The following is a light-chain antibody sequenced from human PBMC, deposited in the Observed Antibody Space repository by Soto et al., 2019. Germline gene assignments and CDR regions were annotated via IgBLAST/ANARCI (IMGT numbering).Light chain of an antibody. V-gene: IGLV2-14*01. Sequence: QSALTQPASVSGSPGQSITISCTGTSSDVGGYNYVSWYQQRPGKAPKLMIYEVTNRPSGVSNRFSGSRSGNTASLTVSGLQAEDEADYYCSSFAGSPVVFGGGTKVTVL. CDR2: EVT. CDR3: SSFAGSPVV. CDR1: SSDVGGYNY. J-gene: IGLJ2*01.